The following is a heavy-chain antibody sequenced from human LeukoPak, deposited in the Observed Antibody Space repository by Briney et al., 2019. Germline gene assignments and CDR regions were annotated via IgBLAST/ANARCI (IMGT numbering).Heavy chain of an antibody. CDR2: LSSGGDYI. D-gene: IGHD3-9*01. Sequence: GGSLRLSCAASGFTFNTFNMNWVRQAPGKGLEWVSSLSSGGDYIYYADSVKGRFTTSSDNAKNSLSLQLHSLRVEDTAVYYCARGHYDVLAASYKWTPDYWGQGTLVTVSS. V-gene: IGHV3-21*01. J-gene: IGHJ4*02. CDR1: GFTFNTFN. CDR3: ARGHYDVLAASYKWTPDY.